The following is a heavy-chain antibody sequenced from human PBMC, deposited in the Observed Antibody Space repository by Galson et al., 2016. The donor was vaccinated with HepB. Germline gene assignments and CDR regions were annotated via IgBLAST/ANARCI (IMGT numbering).Heavy chain of an antibody. J-gene: IGHJ4*02. Sequence: SVKVSCKASGYTFTTYYMHWVRQAPGQGLEWMGWMNPKSGNTGYAQKFQGRVTMTRNTSINTAYMELSSLRYEDTAVYYCARGVTFDDYWGQGTLVTVSS. CDR2: MNPKSGNT. CDR3: ARGVTFDDY. V-gene: IGHV1-8*02. CDR1: GYTFTTYY. D-gene: IGHD3-16*01.